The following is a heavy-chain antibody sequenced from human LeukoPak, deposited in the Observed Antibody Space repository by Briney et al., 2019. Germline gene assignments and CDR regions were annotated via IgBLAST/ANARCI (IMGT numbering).Heavy chain of an antibody. CDR1: GYTFTGYY. CDR2: INPSGGST. V-gene: IGHV1-46*01. Sequence: ASVRVSCKASGYTFTGYYIHWVRQAPGQGLEWMGRINPSGGSTSYAQKFQGRVTMTRDTSTSTVYMELSSLRSEDTAVYYCARDRFGLYYDFWSGKGSFDYWGQGTLVTVSS. J-gene: IGHJ4*02. D-gene: IGHD3-3*01. CDR3: ARDRFGLYYDFWSGKGSFDY.